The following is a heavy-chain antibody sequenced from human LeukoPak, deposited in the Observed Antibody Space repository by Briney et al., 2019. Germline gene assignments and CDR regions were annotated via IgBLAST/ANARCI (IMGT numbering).Heavy chain of an antibody. CDR2: IKQDGSEK. CDR3: ARRAGAYSHPYDY. Sequence: GGSLRLSCAASRFTFSTYWMSWVRQAPGKGLEWVANIKQDGSEKYYVDSVKGRFTISRDNAKNSLYLQMTSLRAEDTAVYYCARRAGAYSHPYDYWGQGTLVTVSS. D-gene: IGHD4/OR15-4a*01. CDR1: RFTFSTYW. V-gene: IGHV3-7*03. J-gene: IGHJ4*02.